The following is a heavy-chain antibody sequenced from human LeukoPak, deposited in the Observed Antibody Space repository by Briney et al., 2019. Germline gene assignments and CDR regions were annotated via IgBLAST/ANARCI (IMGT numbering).Heavy chain of an antibody. Sequence: PSETLSLTCTVSGYSISSGYYWGWIRQPPGKGLEWIGSIYHSGSTYYNPSLKSRVTISVDKSKNQFSLKLSSVTAADTAVYYCARDQTAANAFDIWGQGTMVTVSS. D-gene: IGHD6-13*01. V-gene: IGHV4-38-2*02. CDR2: IYHSGST. CDR1: GYSISSGYY. CDR3: ARDQTAANAFDI. J-gene: IGHJ3*02.